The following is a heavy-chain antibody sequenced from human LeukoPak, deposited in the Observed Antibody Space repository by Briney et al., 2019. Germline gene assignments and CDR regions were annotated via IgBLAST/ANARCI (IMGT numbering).Heavy chain of an antibody. Sequence: GGSLRLSCAASGFTFSSYEMNWVRQAPGKGLEWVSCISSSGSTIYYADSVKGRFTISRDNAKNSLYPQMNSLRAEDTAVYYCARDLYYGSGSYYHDYWGQGTLVTVSS. J-gene: IGHJ4*02. D-gene: IGHD3-10*01. V-gene: IGHV3-48*03. CDR1: GFTFSSYE. CDR3: ARDLYYGSGSYYHDY. CDR2: ISSSGSTI.